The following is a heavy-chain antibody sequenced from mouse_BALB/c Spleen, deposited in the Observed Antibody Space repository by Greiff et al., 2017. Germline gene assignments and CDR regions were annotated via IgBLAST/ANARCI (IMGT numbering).Heavy chain of an antibody. D-gene: IGHD2-10*02. V-gene: IGHV2-5-1*01. CDR3: AKNGGYGNYWFAY. CDR1: GFSLTSYG. J-gene: IGHJ3*01. Sequence: QVQLQQSGPSLVQPSQSLSITCTVSGFSLTSYGVHWVRQSPGKGLEWLGVIWRGGSTDYNAAFMSRLSITKDNSKSQVFFKMNSLQADDTAIYYCAKNGGYGNYWFAYWGQETLVTVSA. CDR2: IWRGGST.